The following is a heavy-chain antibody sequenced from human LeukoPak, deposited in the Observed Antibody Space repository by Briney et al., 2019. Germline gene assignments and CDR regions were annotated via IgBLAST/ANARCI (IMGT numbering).Heavy chain of an antibody. CDR2: ISGSGGST. CDR3: AKLYRAVTGMFFDY. J-gene: IGHJ4*02. Sequence: PGGSLRLSCAASGFTFNIYSMSWVRQAPGKGLEWVSAISGSGGSTYYADSVKGRFTISRDNSKNTLYLQMHGLRAEDTAVYYCAKLYRAVTGMFFDYWGRGTLVTVSS. CDR1: GFTFNIYS. D-gene: IGHD6-19*01. V-gene: IGHV3-23*01.